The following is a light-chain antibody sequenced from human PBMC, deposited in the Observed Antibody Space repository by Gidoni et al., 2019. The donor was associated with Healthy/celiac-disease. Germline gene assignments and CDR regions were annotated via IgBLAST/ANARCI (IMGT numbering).Light chain of an antibody. CDR2: AAT. J-gene: IGKJ1*01. CDR1: QGISNY. CDR3: QKYNSATRT. Sequence: DIQMTQSPSSLSASVEDRVTITCRASQGISNYLAWYQQKPGKGPKLLIYAATTLQSGVPSRFSGSGSGTDFTLTISSLQPEDVATYYCQKYNSATRTFGQGTKVEIK. V-gene: IGKV1-27*01.